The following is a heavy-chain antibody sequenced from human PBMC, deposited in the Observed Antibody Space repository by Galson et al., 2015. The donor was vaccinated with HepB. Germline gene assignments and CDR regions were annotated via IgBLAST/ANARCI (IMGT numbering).Heavy chain of an antibody. J-gene: IGHJ6*03. Sequence: TLSLTCTVSGGSISSGGYYWSWIRQHPGKGLEWIGYIYYSGSTYYNPSLKSRVTISVDTSKNQFSLKLSSVTAADTAVYYCARGRAWGFWSGCNMDVWGKGTTVTVSS. V-gene: IGHV4-31*03. CDR2: IYYSGST. D-gene: IGHD3-3*01. CDR1: GGSISSGGYY. CDR3: ARGRAWGFWSGCNMDV.